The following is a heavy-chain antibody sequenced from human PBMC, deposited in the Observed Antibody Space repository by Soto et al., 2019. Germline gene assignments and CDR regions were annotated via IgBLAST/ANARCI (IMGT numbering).Heavy chain of an antibody. V-gene: IGHV4-34*01. J-gene: IGHJ5*02. CDR3: ARGIGSGSPCWFDP. CDR1: GGSFSGYY. Sequence: QVQLQQWGAGLLKPSETLSLTCAVYGGSFSGYYWSWIRQPPGKGLEWIGEINHSGSTNYNPSLNSRVTKSVDTSKNQFSLKLSSVTAADTAVYYCARGIGSGSPCWFDPWGQGTLVTVSS. D-gene: IGHD3-10*01. CDR2: INHSGST.